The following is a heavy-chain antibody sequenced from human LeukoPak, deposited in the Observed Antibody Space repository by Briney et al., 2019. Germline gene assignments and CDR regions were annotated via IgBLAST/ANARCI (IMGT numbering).Heavy chain of an antibody. CDR2: MFYTGRT. CDR1: GGSFGSYY. CDR3: ATVFPTGRRYYDVLTTYPHGYIDL. D-gene: IGHD3-9*01. J-gene: IGHJ4*02. Sequence: PSETLSLTCTVSGGSFGSYYWSWIRQPPGKELEWIGFMFYTGRTNYNPSLKSRVTMSVDTSKNQFALSLSAVTAADTAVYYCATVFPTGRRYYDVLTTYPHGYIDLWGQGTLVTVSS. V-gene: IGHV4-59*01.